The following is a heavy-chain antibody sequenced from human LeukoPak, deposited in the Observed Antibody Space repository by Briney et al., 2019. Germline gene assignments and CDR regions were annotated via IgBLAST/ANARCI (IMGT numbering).Heavy chain of an antibody. CDR2: ISGSGGST. D-gene: IGHD2-15*01. J-gene: IGHJ4*02. CDR3: AKDGENCSGGSCYRYFDY. Sequence: GGSLRLSCTASGFTFSSYAMSWVRQAPGKGLEWVSAISGSGGSTYYADSVKGRFTISRDDSKNTLYLQMNSLRAEDTAVYYCAKDGENCSGGSCYRYFDYWGQGTLVTVSS. CDR1: GFTFSSYA. V-gene: IGHV3-23*01.